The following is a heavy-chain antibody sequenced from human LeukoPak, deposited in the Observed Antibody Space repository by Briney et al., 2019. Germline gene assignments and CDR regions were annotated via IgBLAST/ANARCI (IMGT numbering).Heavy chain of an antibody. CDR1: GGSFSGYY. Sequence: SETLSLTCAVYGGSFSGYYWSWIRQPPGKGLEWIGEVNHSGSTNYNPSLKSRVTISVDTSKNQFSLKLSSVTAADTAVYYCAGRYYYDSSGYAYPFDYWGQGTLVTVSS. V-gene: IGHV4-34*01. CDR2: VNHSGST. J-gene: IGHJ4*02. CDR3: AGRYYYDSSGYAYPFDY. D-gene: IGHD3-22*01.